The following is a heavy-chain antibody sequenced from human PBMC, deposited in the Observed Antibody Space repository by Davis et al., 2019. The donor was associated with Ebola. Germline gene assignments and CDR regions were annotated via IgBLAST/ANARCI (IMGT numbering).Heavy chain of an antibody. CDR3: ARGQVVPGIFGVVIQPEGYFQH. CDR1: GGTFSSYA. D-gene: IGHD3-3*01. J-gene: IGHJ1*01. V-gene: IGHV1-69*10. CDR2: IIPILGIA. Sequence: SVKVSCKASGGTFSSYAISWVRQAPGQGLEWMGGIIPILGIANYAQKFQGRVTITADESTSTAYMELSSLRSEDTAVYYCARGQVVPGIFGVVIQPEGYFQHWGQGTLVTVSS.